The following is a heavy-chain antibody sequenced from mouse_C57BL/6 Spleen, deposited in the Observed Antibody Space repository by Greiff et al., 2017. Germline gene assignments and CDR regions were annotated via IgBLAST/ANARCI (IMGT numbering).Heavy chain of an antibody. CDR3: AREDYGNAFDY. CDR2: IYPGSGST. CDR1: GYTFTSYW. J-gene: IGHJ2*01. D-gene: IGHD2-1*01. Sequence: LVESGAELVKPGASVKMSCKASGYTFTSYWITWVKQRPGQGLEWIGDIYPGSGSTNYNEKFKSKATLTVDTSSSTAYMQLSSLTSEDSAVYYCAREDYGNAFDYWGQGTTLTVSS. V-gene: IGHV1-55*01.